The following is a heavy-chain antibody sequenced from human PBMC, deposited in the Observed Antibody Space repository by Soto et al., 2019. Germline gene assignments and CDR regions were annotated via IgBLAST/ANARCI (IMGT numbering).Heavy chain of an antibody. J-gene: IGHJ4*02. CDR2: LRGDGGEA. CDR3: VAVVAGSNFVRPDY. CDR1: GFFFSSYW. D-gene: IGHD2-15*01. V-gene: IGHV3-74*01. Sequence: EVQLVESGGGLVQPGGSLRLSCAASGFFFSSYWMHWVRQAPGKGLLWVSRLRGDGGEANYADSVNGRFTITRDNAKNTLYLQMNSLRAEDTAVYYCVAVVAGSNFVRPDYWGQGTLVTVSS.